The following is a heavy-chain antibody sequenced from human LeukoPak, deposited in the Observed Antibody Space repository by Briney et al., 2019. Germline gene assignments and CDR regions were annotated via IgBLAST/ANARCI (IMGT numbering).Heavy chain of an antibody. D-gene: IGHD3-10*01. CDR2: IYSGGNT. V-gene: IGHV3-53*01. Sequence: GGSLRLSCAASGFTVSGNYTSCVRQAPGKGLEWVSIIYSGGNTNYADYVTGRFTISRDNSKNTLYLQMKSPRAEATAVYYCARDPTGSGVTYWGQGTLVTVSS. CDR3: ARDPTGSGVTY. J-gene: IGHJ4*02. CDR1: GFTVSGNY.